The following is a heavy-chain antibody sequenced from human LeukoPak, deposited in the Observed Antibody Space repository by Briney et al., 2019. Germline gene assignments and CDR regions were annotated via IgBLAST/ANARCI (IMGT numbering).Heavy chain of an antibody. CDR1: GFTFDDYA. D-gene: IGHD4-17*01. CDR2: ISWNSGSI. V-gene: IGHV3-9*01. J-gene: IGHJ5*02. CDR3: AKDGYGDYGWFDP. Sequence: GGSLRLSCAASGFTFDDYAMHWVRHAPGKSLEWVSGISWNSGSIGYADSVKGRFTISRDNAKNSLYLQMNSLRAEDTALYYCAKDGYGDYGWFDPWGQGTLVTVSS.